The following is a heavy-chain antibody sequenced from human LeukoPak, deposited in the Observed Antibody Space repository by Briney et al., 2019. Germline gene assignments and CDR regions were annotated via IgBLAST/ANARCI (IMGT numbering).Heavy chain of an antibody. CDR2: ISSTSSYT. J-gene: IGHJ4*02. Sequence: GGSLRRSCAASGFTFSDYYMSWIRQAPGKGLEWVSYISSTSSYTNYADSVKGRFTISRDNAKNSLHLQMNSLRAEDTAVYYCARSYGWLPGGMWSQGTLVTVSS. CDR3: ARSYGWLPGGM. V-gene: IGHV3-11*03. D-gene: IGHD5-12*01. CDR1: GFTFSDYY.